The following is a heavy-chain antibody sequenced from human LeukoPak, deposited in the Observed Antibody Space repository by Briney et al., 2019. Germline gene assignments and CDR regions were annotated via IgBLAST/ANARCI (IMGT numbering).Heavy chain of an antibody. J-gene: IGHJ4*02. Sequence: PSETLSLTCAVYGGSFSGYYWSWICQPPGKGLEWIGEINHSGSTNYNPSLKSRVTISVDTSKNQFSLKLSSVTAADTAVYYCARGLTVGPIDYWGQGTLVTVSS. D-gene: IGHD4-23*01. CDR1: GGSFSGYY. CDR2: INHSGST. V-gene: IGHV4-34*01. CDR3: ARGLTVGPIDY.